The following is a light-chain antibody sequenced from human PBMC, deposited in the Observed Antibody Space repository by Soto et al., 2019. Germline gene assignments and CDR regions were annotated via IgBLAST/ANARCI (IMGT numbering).Light chain of an antibody. J-gene: IGKJ1*01. Sequence: DIVLTQSPGTLSLSPGERATLSCRASQSVSSGYLAWYQQKPGQAPRLLIYGASYRAAGIPDRFSGSGSGTDFTLTINRLEPEDFAVYYCQQYGTSPPTFGQGTKVDIK. CDR1: QSVSSGY. CDR3: QQYGTSPPT. V-gene: IGKV3-20*01. CDR2: GAS.